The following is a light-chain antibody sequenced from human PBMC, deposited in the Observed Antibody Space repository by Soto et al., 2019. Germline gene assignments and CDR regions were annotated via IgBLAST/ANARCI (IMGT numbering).Light chain of an antibody. CDR2: EVS. V-gene: IGLV2-23*02. CDR1: SNNVGSYNF. J-gene: IGLJ3*02. CDR3: CSYAGNNALV. Sequence: QSVLTQPASVSGSRGQSITISCTGTSNNVGSYNFVSWYRQYPGKAPELIIYEVSQQPSTFFNRFSGSKSGNTASLTISGLQSDDEADYYCCSYAGNNALVFGGGTKVTVL.